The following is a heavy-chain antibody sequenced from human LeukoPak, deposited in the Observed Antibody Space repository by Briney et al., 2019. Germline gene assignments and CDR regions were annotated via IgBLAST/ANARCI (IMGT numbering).Heavy chain of an antibody. CDR3: AREYGSGCSGGSCYSMDV. D-gene: IGHD2-15*01. CDR2: INPSGGST. CDR1: GYTFTSYY. J-gene: IGHJ6*03. V-gene: IGHV1-46*01. Sequence: ASVKVSCKASGYTFTSYYMHWVRQAPGQGLEWMGIINPSGGSTSYAQKFQGRVTMTRDMSTSTVYMELSSLRSEDTAVYYCAREYGSGCSGGSCYSMDVWGKGTTVTVSS.